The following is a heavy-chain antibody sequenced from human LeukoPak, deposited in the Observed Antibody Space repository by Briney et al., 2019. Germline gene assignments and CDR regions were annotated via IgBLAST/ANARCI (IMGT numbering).Heavy chain of an antibody. J-gene: IGHJ3*02. Sequence: GGSLRPSCAASGFTFSSHWMSWVRPDPGNGLEWVANIRDDGNEKYYVDPVKGRFTISRDNAKSSLYLQMNILRAEDTAVYCCAREWYFYDTRGQGDAFDIWGQGTMVTVSS. V-gene: IGHV3-7*03. D-gene: IGHD3-22*01. CDR1: GFTFSSHW. CDR2: IRDDGNEK. CDR3: AREWYFYDTRGQGDAFDI.